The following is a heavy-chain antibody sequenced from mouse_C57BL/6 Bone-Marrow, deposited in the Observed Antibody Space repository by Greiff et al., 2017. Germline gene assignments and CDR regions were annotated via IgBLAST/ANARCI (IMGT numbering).Heavy chain of an antibody. CDR2: IRLKSDNYAT. D-gene: IGHD1-1*01. CDR1: GFTFSNYW. CDR3: TVYYYGSSLFAY. Sequence: DVKLVESGGGLVQPGGSMKLSCVASGFTFSNYWMNWVRQSPEKGLEWVAQIRLKSDNYATHYAESVKGRFTISRDDSKSSVYLQMNNLRAEDTGIYYCTVYYYGSSLFAYWGQGTLVTVSA. V-gene: IGHV6-3*01. J-gene: IGHJ3*01.